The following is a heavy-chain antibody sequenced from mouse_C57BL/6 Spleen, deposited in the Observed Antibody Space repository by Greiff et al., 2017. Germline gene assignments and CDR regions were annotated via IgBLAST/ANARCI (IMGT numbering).Heavy chain of an antibody. CDR2: ISSGSSTI. CDR1: GFTFSDYG. J-gene: IGHJ4*01. CDR3: ARKETGTVAMDY. V-gene: IGHV5-17*01. D-gene: IGHD4-1*01. Sequence: EVKLQESGGGLVKPGGSLKLSCAASGFTFSDYGMHWVRQAPEKGLEWVAYISSGSSTIYYADTVKGRFTISRDNAKNTLFLQMTSLRSEDTAMYYCARKETGTVAMDYWGQGTSVTVSS.